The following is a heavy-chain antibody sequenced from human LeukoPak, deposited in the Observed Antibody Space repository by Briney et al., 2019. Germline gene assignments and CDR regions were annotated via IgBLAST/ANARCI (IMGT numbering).Heavy chain of an antibody. CDR3: ARASRLLGYCSGGSCYTVDY. Sequence: PSETLSLTCAVSGGSFSGYYWSWIRQPPGKGLEWIGEINHSGSTNYNPSLKSRVTISVDTSKNQFSLKLSSVTAADTAVYYCARASRLLGYCSGGSCYTVDYWGQGTLVTVS. J-gene: IGHJ4*02. CDR2: INHSGST. V-gene: IGHV4-34*01. D-gene: IGHD2-15*01. CDR1: GGSFSGYY.